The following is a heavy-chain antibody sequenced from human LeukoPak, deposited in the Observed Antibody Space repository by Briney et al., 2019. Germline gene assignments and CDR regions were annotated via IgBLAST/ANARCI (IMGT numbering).Heavy chain of an antibody. CDR1: GFIFNNNT. CDR2: ISSTSTYI. CDR3: ASSRYYYDTSTYYYIHYFDY. D-gene: IGHD3-22*01. J-gene: IGHJ4*02. Sequence: GGSLRLSCAASGFIFNNNTMNWVRRAPGKGLEWVASISSTSTYIYNADLVKGRFTVSRDNAKNSLYLQMNSLTADDTALYYSASSRYYYDTSTYYYIHYFDYWGQGALVTVSS. V-gene: IGHV3-21*01.